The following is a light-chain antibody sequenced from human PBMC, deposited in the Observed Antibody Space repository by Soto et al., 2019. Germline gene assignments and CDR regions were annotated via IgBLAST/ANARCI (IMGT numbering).Light chain of an antibody. CDR2: AAS. J-gene: IGKJ4*01. CDR3: QQLNSYPNT. V-gene: IGKV1-9*01. Sequence: DIRLTQSPSFLSASVGDRVTITCRASQGINSYLAWYQQKPGKASKLLIYAASTLQSGVPSRFSGSGSGTEFTLTISSLQPEDFATYYCQQLNSYPNTFGGGTKVEIK. CDR1: QGINSY.